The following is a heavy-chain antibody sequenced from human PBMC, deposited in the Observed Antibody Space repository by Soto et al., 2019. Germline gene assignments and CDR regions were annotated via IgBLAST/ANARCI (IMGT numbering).Heavy chain of an antibody. CDR3: ARHATYCSNNGCYEFDP. D-gene: IGHD2-2*01. V-gene: IGHV4-39*01. CDR1: GGSIRSSGYY. CDR2: IFYSGST. Sequence: QVQLQESGPGLLKPSETLSLTCTVSGGSIRSSGYYWGWIRQPPGKGLEWIGSIFYSGSTDYNPSLKSRVTISVDTSNNQFSLRSSSVTAADTAVYYCARHATYCSNNGCYEFDPWGQGTLVTVSS. J-gene: IGHJ5*02.